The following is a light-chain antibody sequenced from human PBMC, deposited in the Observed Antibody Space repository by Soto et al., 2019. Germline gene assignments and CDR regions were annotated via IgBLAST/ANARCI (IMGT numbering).Light chain of an antibody. J-gene: IGKJ1*01. CDR1: QSISSW. V-gene: IGKV1-5*01. CDR2: DAS. Sequence: DIQMTQSPSTLSASVGERVTITCRASQSISSWLAWYQQKPGKAPKLLIYDASSLESGVPSRFSGSGSGTEFTLTISSLQPDDFATYYCQKYNSYLWTFGQGTKVDNK. CDR3: QKYNSYLWT.